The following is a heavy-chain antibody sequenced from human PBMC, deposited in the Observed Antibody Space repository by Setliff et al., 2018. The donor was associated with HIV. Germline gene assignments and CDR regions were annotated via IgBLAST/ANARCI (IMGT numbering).Heavy chain of an antibody. V-gene: IGHV1-18*01. D-gene: IGHD2-15*01. CDR2: IIPMYGYT. CDR3: ARGYCGGGICYSPNWLDP. CDR1: GGTFSSYV. Sequence: PSVKVSCKASGGTFSSYVISWVRQAPGQGPEWMGGIIPMYGYTDYAQKFRDRVTLTTDTSTSTAYMEIKSLTSDDTAVYYCARGYCGGGICYSPNWLDPWGQGTLVTVSS. J-gene: IGHJ5*02.